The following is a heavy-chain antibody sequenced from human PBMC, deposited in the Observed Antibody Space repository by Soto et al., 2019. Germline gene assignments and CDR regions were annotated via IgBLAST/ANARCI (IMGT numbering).Heavy chain of an antibody. CDR3: TRDWEITVSTWSFGGF. D-gene: IGHD3-10*01. Sequence: QVRLVQSGAEVKKPGSSVKVSCKASGGTFSPSTINWVRQAPGQGLEWMGRIIPFHGATNYAQKFQARVTITEDKSTSTAYMELSGLRFEDTAMYYCTRDWEITVSTWSFGGFWGRGTLVTVSS. CDR2: IIPFHGAT. J-gene: IGHJ4*02. V-gene: IGHV1-69*08. CDR1: GGTFSPST.